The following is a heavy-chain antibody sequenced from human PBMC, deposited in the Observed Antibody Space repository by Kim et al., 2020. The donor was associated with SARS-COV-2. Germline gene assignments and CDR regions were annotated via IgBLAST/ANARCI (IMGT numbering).Heavy chain of an antibody. CDR3: AREGYSSSGGGFDP. CDR2: IYHSGST. J-gene: IGHJ5*02. Sequence: LETLSLTCTVSGYSISSGYYWGWIRQPPGKGLEWIGSIYHSGSTYYNPSLKSRVTISVDTSKNQFSLKLSSVTAADTAVYYCAREGYSSSGGGFDPWGQGTLVTVSS. V-gene: IGHV4-38-2*02. CDR1: GYSISSGYY. D-gene: IGHD6-13*01.